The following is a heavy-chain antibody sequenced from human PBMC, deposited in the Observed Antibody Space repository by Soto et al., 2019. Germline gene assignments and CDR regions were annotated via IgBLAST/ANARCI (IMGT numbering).Heavy chain of an antibody. CDR2: ITDSGTGT. Sequence: EVHLLESGGGLVHPGESLGLSCGASGFTFSSCVMTWVRQAPGKGLEWVSCITDSGTGTYYADSVKGRFTISRDNSKNTMYLQMNNLRVEDTGVYYCAKGLINGRWYAEDWGQGTLVTVSS. D-gene: IGHD6-13*01. V-gene: IGHV3-23*01. J-gene: IGHJ4*02. CDR1: GFTFSSCV. CDR3: AKGLINGRWYAED.